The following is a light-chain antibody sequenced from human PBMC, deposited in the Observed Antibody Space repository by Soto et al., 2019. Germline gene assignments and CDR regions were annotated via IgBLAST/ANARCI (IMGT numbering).Light chain of an antibody. CDR2: GAS. J-gene: IGKJ4*01. V-gene: IGKV3-15*01. Sequence: EIVMTQSPATLSVSPGERATLSCRASQSVSSNLAWYQQKPGQAPRLLIYGASTRATGIPARFSGSGSGTEFTLTISGRQSEDFAVYYCQQYNNWPPLTFGGGTKVEIK. CDR3: QQYNNWPPLT. CDR1: QSVSSN.